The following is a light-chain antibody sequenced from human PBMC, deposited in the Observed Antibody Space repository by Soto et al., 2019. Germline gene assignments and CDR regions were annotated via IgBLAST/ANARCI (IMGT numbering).Light chain of an antibody. CDR1: QTVLTN. CDR3: QQYNDWPIT. CDR2: GAS. V-gene: IGKV3-15*01. J-gene: IGKJ5*01. Sequence: EIVMAQSPATLSVSPVERASLSCMASQTVLTNLAWYQQKPGQAPRLLFYGASTRATGVPARFSGSGSGTEFTLTISSLQSEDFAIYYCQQYNDWPITFGQGTRLEIK.